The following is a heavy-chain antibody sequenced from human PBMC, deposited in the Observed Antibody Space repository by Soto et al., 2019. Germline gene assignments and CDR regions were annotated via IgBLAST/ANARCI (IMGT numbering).Heavy chain of an antibody. CDR2: IIPIFGTA. V-gene: IGHV1-69*01. CDR1: GGTFSSYA. CDR3: ASGGRSSSWAYFDY. D-gene: IGHD6-13*01. J-gene: IGHJ4*02. Sequence: QVQLVQSGAEVKKPGSSVKVSCKASGGTFSSYAISWVRQAPGPGLEWMGGIIPIFGTANYAQKCQGRVTITADESTRTAYMELSSLRSEDTAVYYCASGGRSSSWAYFDYWGQGTLVTVSS.